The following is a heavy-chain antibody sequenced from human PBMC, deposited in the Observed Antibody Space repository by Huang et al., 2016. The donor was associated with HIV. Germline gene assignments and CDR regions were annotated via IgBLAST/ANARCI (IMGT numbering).Heavy chain of an antibody. CDR2: ISSRSNSK. J-gene: IGHJ4*02. Sequence: EVQLVESGGGLVQPGTSLRLSCAASGFTFGGFNMNWVRQAPVKGLDWISYISSRSNSKLYADSVKGRFTISRDNARNSLYLQLKSLGFEDTAVYYCARESCSGGTCYLFDFWGQGVLVTVSS. V-gene: IGHV3-48*04. D-gene: IGHD2-15*01. CDR1: GFTFGGFN. CDR3: ARESCSGGTCYLFDF.